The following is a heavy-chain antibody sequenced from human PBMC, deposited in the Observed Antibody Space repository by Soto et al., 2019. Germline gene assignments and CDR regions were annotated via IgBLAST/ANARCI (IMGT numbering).Heavy chain of an antibody. D-gene: IGHD2-21*01. V-gene: IGHV3-21*01. CDR3: VRSGTARLLRHSWFDT. CDR2: ITTSSAYI. CDR1: GFTFNTYD. J-gene: IGHJ5*02. Sequence: EVQLVESGGGLVKPGGSPRLSCAASGFTFNTYDMNWVRQAPGKGLEWVSSITTSSAYIYYADSLKGRITISRDNAKHSLFLQMNSLSAEDTAVYYCVRSGTARLLRHSWFDTWGQGTLVTVSS.